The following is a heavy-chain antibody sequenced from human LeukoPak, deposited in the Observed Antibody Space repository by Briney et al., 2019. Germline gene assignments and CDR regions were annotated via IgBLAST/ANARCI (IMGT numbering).Heavy chain of an antibody. Sequence: SETLSLTCTVSGASIRSYYWSWIRQPAGKGLEWIGRIYTIGSTNYNPSLKSRVTMSVDTSKNQFSLKLSSVTAADTAVYYCARVPTYGGNGEIDYWGQGTLVTVSS. CDR1: GASIRSYY. CDR2: IYTIGST. D-gene: IGHD4-23*01. CDR3: ARVPTYGGNGEIDY. V-gene: IGHV4-4*07. J-gene: IGHJ4*02.